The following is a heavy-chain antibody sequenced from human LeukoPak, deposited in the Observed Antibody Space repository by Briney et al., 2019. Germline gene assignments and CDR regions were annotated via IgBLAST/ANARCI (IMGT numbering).Heavy chain of an antibody. CDR3: AKSGSSPPYYYYGMDV. CDR2: ISFDGSNE. D-gene: IGHD6-13*01. J-gene: IGHJ6*02. CDR1: GFSFSSYG. Sequence: HPGRSRRLSGAPSGFSFSSYGMHGVRQVQGKGLDWVAVISFDGSNEYYADSVKGRFTISRDNSKNSLYLHMNSLRAEDTAVYYCAKSGSSPPYYYYGMDVWGQGTTVTVSS. V-gene: IGHV3-30*18.